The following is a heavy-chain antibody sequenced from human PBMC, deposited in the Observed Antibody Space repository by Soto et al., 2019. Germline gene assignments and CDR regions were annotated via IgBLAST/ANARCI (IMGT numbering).Heavy chain of an antibody. CDR3: ARAVGDPLYYLDY. J-gene: IGHJ4*02. Sequence: QVQLQESGPGLVRPSETLSLTCTVSSDSISSYYWIWIRPSPGKGLEWIGYTDYSGNTNYNPSLKSRVTISGDTSKNQFSLRLSSVTAADTAVEYCARAVGDPLYYLDYWGQGTLVTVSS. V-gene: IGHV4-59*08. CDR1: SDSISSYY. CDR2: TDYSGNT. D-gene: IGHD6-19*01.